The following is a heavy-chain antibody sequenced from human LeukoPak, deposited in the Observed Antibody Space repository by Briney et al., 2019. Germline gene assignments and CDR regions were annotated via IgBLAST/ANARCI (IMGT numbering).Heavy chain of an antibody. V-gene: IGHV3-30*18. CDR2: ISYDGSNK. CDR3: AKDWAALWPRTFDY. D-gene: IGHD5-18*01. CDR1: GFTFSSYG. J-gene: IGHJ4*02. Sequence: PGRSLRLSCAASGFTFSSYGMHWVRQAPGKGLEWVSVISYDGSNKYYADSAKGRFTISRDNSKNTLYLQMNSLRAEDTAVYYCAKDWAALWPRTFDYWGQGTLVTVSS.